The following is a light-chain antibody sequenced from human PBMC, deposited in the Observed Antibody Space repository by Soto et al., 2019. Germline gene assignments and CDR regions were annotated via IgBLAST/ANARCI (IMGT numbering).Light chain of an antibody. Sequence: DIVMTQSPDSLAVSLGERATIKCKSSQSVLYSTNNKNYLAWYQQKPGQPPKLLIYWASTRESGVPDRFSGSGSGTDFTLTISSLQAEDVAVYFCHQYFGTPYTFGQGTKLEI. CDR3: HQYFGTPYT. CDR2: WAS. V-gene: IGKV4-1*01. J-gene: IGKJ2*01. CDR1: QSVLYSTNNKNY.